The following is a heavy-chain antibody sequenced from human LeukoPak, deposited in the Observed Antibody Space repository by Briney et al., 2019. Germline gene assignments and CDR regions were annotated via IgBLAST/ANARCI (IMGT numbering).Heavy chain of an antibody. Sequence: SVKVSCKASGGTFSSYAISWVRQAPGQGLEWMGGIIPIFGAANYAQKFQGRVTITTDESTSTAYMELSSLRSEDTAVYYCARLVVVPAAITAYYMDVWGKGTTVTVSS. D-gene: IGHD2-2*01. CDR2: IIPIFGAA. V-gene: IGHV1-69*05. J-gene: IGHJ6*03. CDR3: ARLVVVPAAITAYYMDV. CDR1: GGTFSSYA.